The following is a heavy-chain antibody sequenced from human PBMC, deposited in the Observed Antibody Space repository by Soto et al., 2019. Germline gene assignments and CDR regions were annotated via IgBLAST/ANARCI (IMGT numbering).Heavy chain of an antibody. D-gene: IGHD3-10*01. Sequence: QVQLEQSGAEVKKPGASVKVSCQTSGYTFTSYTLHWVRQAPGQGLEWLGWINAGNGREKYSQRFQDRVSLSTDRSTSTAFMEIRDLRSEATAVYFWARGGGWVGEASFDTWGQGTLVIVSS. CDR2: INAGNGRE. V-gene: IGHV1-3*01. CDR3: ARGGGWVGEASFDT. CDR1: GYTFTSYT. J-gene: IGHJ4*02.